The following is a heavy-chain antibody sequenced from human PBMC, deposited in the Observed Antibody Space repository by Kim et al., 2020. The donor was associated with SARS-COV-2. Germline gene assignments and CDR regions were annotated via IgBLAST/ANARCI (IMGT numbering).Heavy chain of an antibody. V-gene: IGHV3-23*01. CDR1: GFTFSSYA. D-gene: IGHD5-18*01. Sequence: GGSLRLSCAASGFTFSSYAMSWVRQAPGKGLEWVSAISGSGGSTYYADSVKGRFTISRDNSKNTLYLQMNSLRAEDTAVYYCAKLTVDTAMVTTIGLATFFDYWGQGTLVTVSS. J-gene: IGHJ4*02. CDR2: ISGSGGST. CDR3: AKLTVDTAMVTTIGLATFFDY.